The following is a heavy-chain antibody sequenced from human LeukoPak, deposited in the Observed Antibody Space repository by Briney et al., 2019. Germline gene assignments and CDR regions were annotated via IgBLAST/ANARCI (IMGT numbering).Heavy chain of an antibody. J-gene: IGHJ4*02. CDR2: IYYSGST. CDR3: ARMSKAIAVAGTIDY. CDR1: GGSISSYY. Sequence: SETLSLTCTVSGGSISSYYWSWIRQPPGKGLEWIGYIYYSGSTNYNPSLKSRVTISVDTSKNQFFLKLSSVTAADTAVYYCARMSKAIAVAGTIDYWGQGTLVTVSS. V-gene: IGHV4-59*01. D-gene: IGHD6-19*01.